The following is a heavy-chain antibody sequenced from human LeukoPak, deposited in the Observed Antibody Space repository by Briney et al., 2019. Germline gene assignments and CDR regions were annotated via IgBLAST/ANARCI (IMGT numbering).Heavy chain of an antibody. Sequence: GESLKISCRSSGHDFTSYWIAWVRQLPGKGLEWMGIIYPGDSDTRYSPSFQGQVTISADKSISTAYLQWSSLKASDTAMYYCTRQSDSSSSRYFDYWGQGTLVTVSS. D-gene: IGHD6-6*01. V-gene: IGHV5-51*01. J-gene: IGHJ4*02. CDR2: IYPGDSDT. CDR3: TRQSDSSSSRYFDY. CDR1: GHDFTSYW.